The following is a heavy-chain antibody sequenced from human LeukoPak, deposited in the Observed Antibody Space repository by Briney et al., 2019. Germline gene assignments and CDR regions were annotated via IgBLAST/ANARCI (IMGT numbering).Heavy chain of an antibody. CDR2: IRSKANSYAT. D-gene: IGHD4-17*01. CDR3: ARDSYGDYGWFDP. J-gene: IGHJ5*02. V-gene: IGHV3-73*01. Sequence: GGSLRLSCAASGFTFSGSAMHWVRQASGKGLEWVGRIRSKANSYATAYAASVKGRFTISRDDSKNTAYLQMNSLKTEDTAVYYCARDSYGDYGWFDPWGQGTLVTVSS. CDR1: GFTFSGSA.